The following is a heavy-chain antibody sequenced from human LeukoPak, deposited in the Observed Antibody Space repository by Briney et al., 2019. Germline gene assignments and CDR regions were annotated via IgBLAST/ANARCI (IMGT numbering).Heavy chain of an antibody. CDR2: INTNTGNP. CDR1: GYTFTSYA. CDR3: ARGPPYYDILTGYSHTFDY. J-gene: IGHJ4*02. D-gene: IGHD3-9*01. V-gene: IGHV7-4-1*02. Sequence: ASVKVSCKASGYTFTSYAMNWVRQAPGQALEWMGWINTNTGNPTYAQGFTGRFVFSLDTSVSTAYLQISSLKAEDTAVYYCARGPPYYDILTGYSHTFDYWGQGTLVTVSS.